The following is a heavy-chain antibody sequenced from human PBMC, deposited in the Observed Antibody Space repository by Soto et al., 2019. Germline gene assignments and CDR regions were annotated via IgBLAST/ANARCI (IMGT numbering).Heavy chain of an antibody. V-gene: IGHV1-46*01. J-gene: IGHJ5*02. CDR2: INPSGGST. Sequence: ASVKVSCKASGYTFTSYYMHWVRQAPGQGLEWMGIINPSGGSTSYAQKFQGRVTMTRDTSTSTVYMELSSLRSEDTAVYYCARDXNPVYYDSSGYYYNWFDPWGQGTLVTVPQ. CDR1: GYTFTSYY. CDR3: ARDXNPVYYDSSGYYYNWFDP. D-gene: IGHD3-22*01.